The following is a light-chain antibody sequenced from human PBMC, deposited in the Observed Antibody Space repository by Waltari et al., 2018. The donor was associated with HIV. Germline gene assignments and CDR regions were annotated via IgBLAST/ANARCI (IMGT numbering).Light chain of an antibody. J-gene: IGLJ1*01. Sequence: SSELTQDPAVSVSLGQTVRITCQGNSLCHYYASWYQQKPGQAPLLVVYGNAKRPAGIPDRCRGSSSGNTASLTITGAQAQDEADYYCNSRDNNGHHLVFAPGTTVTVL. CDR2: GNA. V-gene: IGLV3-19*01. CDR3: NSRDNNGHHLV. CDR1: SLCHYY.